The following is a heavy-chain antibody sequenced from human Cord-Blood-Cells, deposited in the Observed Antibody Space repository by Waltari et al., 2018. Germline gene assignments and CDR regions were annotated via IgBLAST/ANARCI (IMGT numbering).Heavy chain of an antibody. Sequence: EVQLVESGGGLVQPGGSLRLSCVASGLTFSSYSMNWVRQAPGKGLEWVSYISSSSSPIYYADSVKGRFTISRDNAKNSLYLQMNSLRDEDTAVYYCARDSYCSSTSCYADYWGQGTLVTVSS. CDR1: GLTFSSYS. V-gene: IGHV3-48*02. J-gene: IGHJ4*02. D-gene: IGHD2-2*01. CDR2: ISSSSSPI. CDR3: ARDSYCSSTSCYADY.